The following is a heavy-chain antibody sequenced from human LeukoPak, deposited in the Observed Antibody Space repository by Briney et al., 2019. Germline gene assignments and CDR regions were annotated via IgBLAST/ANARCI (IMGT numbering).Heavy chain of an antibody. D-gene: IGHD3-10*01. CDR3: ARQISDYYYYYIDV. CDR1: GGSSSSSHYY. Sequence: SETLSLXCSVSGGSSSSSHYYWGWIRQPPGKGPEWIGTIYYSGTTYYNPSLESRVTISEDTSKNQFSLTLRSVTAADTAVYYCARQISDYYYYYIDVWGKGTTVTVSS. J-gene: IGHJ6*03. V-gene: IGHV4-39*01. CDR2: IYYSGTT.